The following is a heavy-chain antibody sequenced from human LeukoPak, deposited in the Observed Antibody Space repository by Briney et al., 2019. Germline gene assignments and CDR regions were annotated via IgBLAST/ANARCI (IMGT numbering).Heavy chain of an antibody. J-gene: IGHJ6*03. CDR1: GFTFDDYA. CDR3: AKDNGRYYYYYMDV. CDR2: ISWNSGSI. Sequence: GRSLRLSCAASGFTFDDYAMHWVRQAPGKGLEWVSGISWNSGSIGYADSVKGRFTISRDNAKNSLYLQMNSLRAEDMALYYCAKDNGRYYYYYMDVWGKGTTVTVSS. V-gene: IGHV3-9*03.